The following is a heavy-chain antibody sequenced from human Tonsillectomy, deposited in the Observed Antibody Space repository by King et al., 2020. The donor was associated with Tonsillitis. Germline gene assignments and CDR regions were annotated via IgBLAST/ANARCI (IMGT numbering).Heavy chain of an antibody. CDR1: GFTFSSYA. V-gene: IGHV3-23*04. CDR3: AKGGRDGYNYGDYFDY. Sequence: VQLVESGGGLVQPGGSLRLSCAASGFTFSSYAMSWVRQAPGKGLEWVSAISGSGGSTYYADSVKGRFTISRDNSKNTLYLQMNSLRAEDTAVYYCAKGGRDGYNYGDYFDYWGQGTLVTVSS. D-gene: IGHD5-24*01. J-gene: IGHJ4*02. CDR2: ISGSGGST.